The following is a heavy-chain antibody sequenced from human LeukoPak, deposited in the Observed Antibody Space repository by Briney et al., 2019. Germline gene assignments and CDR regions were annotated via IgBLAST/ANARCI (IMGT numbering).Heavy chain of an antibody. CDR1: GGSISSSSYY. CDR2: IYYSGST. D-gene: IGHD6-13*01. CDR3: ARGVGVAAFNWFDP. J-gene: IGHJ5*02. V-gene: IGHV4-39*07. Sequence: SETLSLTCIVSGGSISSSSYYWDRIRQPPGKGLEWIGSIYYSGSTYYNPSLKSRVIISVDTSKNQFSLKLSSVTAADTAVYYCARGVGVAAFNWFDPWGQGTLVTVSS.